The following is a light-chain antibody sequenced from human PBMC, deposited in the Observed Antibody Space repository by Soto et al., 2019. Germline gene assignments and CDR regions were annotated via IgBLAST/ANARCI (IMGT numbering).Light chain of an antibody. CDR3: GSYAGGNTFV. V-gene: IGLV1-44*01. Sequence: QSALTQPPSASGAPGQRVSISCSGSSSNIGSNTVNWYQQFPGTAPKLLIYTNNQRPSGVPDRFSASKSGTSASLAILGLQSEDEADYYCGSYAGGNTFVFGTGTKLTVL. CDR2: TNN. CDR1: SSNIGSNT. J-gene: IGLJ1*01.